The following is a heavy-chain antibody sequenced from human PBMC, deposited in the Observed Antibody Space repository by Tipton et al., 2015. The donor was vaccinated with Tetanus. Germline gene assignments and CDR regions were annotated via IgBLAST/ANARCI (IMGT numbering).Heavy chain of an antibody. V-gene: IGHV5-51*01. J-gene: IGHJ4*02. CDR1: GYNFISYW. CDR3: SRIGGGDLDH. Sequence: QSGAEVKKPGESLRISCKGYGYNFISYWIAWVRHMPGKGMEWMGVIYPADSDIRSSPSIQGQVTMSVDKSTSTAYLQWRSLKASDTAVYYCSRIGGGDLDHWGQGTLVTVSS. D-gene: IGHD2-21*02. CDR2: IYPADSDI.